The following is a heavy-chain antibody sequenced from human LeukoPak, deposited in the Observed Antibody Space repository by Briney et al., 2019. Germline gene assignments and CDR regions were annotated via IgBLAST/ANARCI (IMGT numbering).Heavy chain of an antibody. J-gene: IGHJ6*03. CDR1: GGSISSSSYY. V-gene: IGHV4-39*07. CDR3: ARSPGWGFYYYYYMDV. D-gene: IGHD3-16*01. Sequence: KHSETLSLTCTVSGGSISSSSYYWGWIRQPPGKGLEWIGSIYYSGSTYYNPSLKSRVAISVDTSKNQFSLKLSSVTAADTAVYYCARSPGWGFYYYYYMDVWGKGTTVTVSS. CDR2: IYYSGST.